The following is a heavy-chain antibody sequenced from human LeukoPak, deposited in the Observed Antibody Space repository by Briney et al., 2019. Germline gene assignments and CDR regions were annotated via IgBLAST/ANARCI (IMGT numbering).Heavy chain of an antibody. V-gene: IGHV1-18*01. CDR3: ARMWSTATSGWNWFDP. CDR1: GYTFISYG. J-gene: IGHJ5*02. Sequence: ASVKVSCKASGYTFISYGISWVRQAPGQGLEWMGWISAYNGNTNYAQKLQGRVTMTTDTSTSTAYMELRSLRSDDTAMYYCARMWSTATSGWNWFDPWGQGTLVTVSS. D-gene: IGHD6-13*01. CDR2: ISAYNGNT.